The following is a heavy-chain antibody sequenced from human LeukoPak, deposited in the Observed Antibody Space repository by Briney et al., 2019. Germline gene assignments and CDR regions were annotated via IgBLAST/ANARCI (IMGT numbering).Heavy chain of an antibody. J-gene: IGHJ4*02. CDR1: GYTFTSYG. CDR3: ARDALRWELLS. Sequence: GASVKVSCKASGYTFTSYGISWVRQAPGQGLEWMGWINPNSGGTNYAQKFQGRVTMTRDTSINTAYMELRRLRSDDTAVYYCARDALRWELLSWGQGTLVTVFS. D-gene: IGHD1-26*01. V-gene: IGHV1-2*02. CDR2: INPNSGGT.